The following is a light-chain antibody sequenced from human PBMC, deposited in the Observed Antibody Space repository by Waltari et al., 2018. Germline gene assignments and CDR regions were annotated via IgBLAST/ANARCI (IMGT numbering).Light chain of an antibody. CDR1: QSVGSSY. CDR3: QQHDNSLWT. V-gene: IGKV3-20*01. Sequence: EIVLTQSPGTLSLSPGESATLSCRASQSVGSSYLAWYQQKPGQAPRFLIFDASTRASGIPDRFSGSGSGTDFTLTITRLEPEDFAVYFCQQHDNSLWTFGQGTKVEVK. CDR2: DAS. J-gene: IGKJ1*01.